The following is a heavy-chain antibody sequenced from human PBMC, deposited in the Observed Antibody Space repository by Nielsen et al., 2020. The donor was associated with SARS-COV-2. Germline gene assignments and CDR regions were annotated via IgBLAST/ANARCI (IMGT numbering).Heavy chain of an antibody. CDR2: IYYSGST. D-gene: IGHD5-12*01. Sequence: TLSLTCTVSGGSISSGGFYWSWIRQHPGKGLEWIGYIYYSGSTYYNPSLKSRLTMSVDTSKNQFSLKLSSVTAADTAVYYCARESSGYDHYNYGMDVWGLGATVTVSS. V-gene: IGHV4-31*03. J-gene: IGHJ6*02. CDR1: GGSISSGGFY. CDR3: ARESSGYDHYNYGMDV.